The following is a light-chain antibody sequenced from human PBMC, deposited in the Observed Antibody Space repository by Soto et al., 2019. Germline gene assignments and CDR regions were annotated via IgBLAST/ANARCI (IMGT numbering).Light chain of an antibody. V-gene: IGKV4-1*01. CDR3: QQYYTPPWT. J-gene: IGKJ1*01. CDR2: WAS. Sequence: DIVMTQSPDSLAVSLGERATINCKSSQSLLYSSNNKNYLGWYQKKPGQPPKLLIYWASTRESGVPDRFSGSESGTDFTLTISSLQAEDVAVYYCQQYYTPPWTFGQGTKVEIK. CDR1: QSLLYSSNNKNY.